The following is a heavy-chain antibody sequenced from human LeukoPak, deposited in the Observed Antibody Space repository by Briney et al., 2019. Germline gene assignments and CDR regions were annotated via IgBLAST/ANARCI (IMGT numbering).Heavy chain of an antibody. D-gene: IGHD6-19*01. J-gene: IGHJ4*02. CDR3: ASAQYSSGSVYYFDY. V-gene: IGHV5-51*01. CDR2: IYPGDSDT. Sequence: GESLKISCKGSGYNFNTYWSGWVRQMPGKGLEWMGIIYPGDSDTRYGPSFQAQVTISADESISTAYLQWDTLRASDTAMYYCASAQYSSGSVYYFDYWGQGTLVTVSS. CDR1: GYNFNTYW.